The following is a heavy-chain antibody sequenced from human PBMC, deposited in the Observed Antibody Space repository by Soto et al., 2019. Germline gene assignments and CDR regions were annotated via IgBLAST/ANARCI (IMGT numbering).Heavy chain of an antibody. Sequence: EVQLVESGGGLVKPGGSLRLSCAASGFTFSSYSMNWVRQAPGKGLEWVSSISSSSSYIYYADSVKGRFTISRDNAKNSLYLQMNSLRAEDTAVYYCARGLGVVVAATLGYWGQGTLVTVSS. CDR1: GFTFSSYS. D-gene: IGHD2-15*01. CDR3: ARGLGVVVAATLGY. V-gene: IGHV3-21*01. CDR2: ISSSSSYI. J-gene: IGHJ4*02.